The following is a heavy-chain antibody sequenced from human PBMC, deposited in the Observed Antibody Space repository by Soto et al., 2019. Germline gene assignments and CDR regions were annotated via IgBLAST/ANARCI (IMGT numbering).Heavy chain of an antibody. D-gene: IGHD3-9*01. CDR2: INHSGSN. CDR1: GGSFSTYY. CDR3: ARGGSNDWQVAFDI. Sequence: QLQQWGAELLKPSETLSLTCVVSGGSFSTYYYNWIRQSPGKGLEWIGEINHSGSNNYSPSLKRRVTMSLDTSKNQFSLKLTSVTAADTAVYYCARGGSNDWQVAFDIWGQGTMVTVSS. J-gene: IGHJ3*02. V-gene: IGHV4-34*01.